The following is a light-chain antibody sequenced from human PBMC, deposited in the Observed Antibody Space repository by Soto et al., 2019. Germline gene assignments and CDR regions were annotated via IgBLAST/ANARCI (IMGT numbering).Light chain of an antibody. CDR1: SGSIANNY. CDR2: ENK. V-gene: IGLV6-57*04. J-gene: IGLJ2*01. Sequence: NFMLTQPHSVSESLGKRVTISCTRSSGSIANNYVQWYQQRPGSAPTTVIYENKLRPSGGPGRFSGSTDASSNSASLTISGLQNEDEADYYCQSYDADFVIFGGGTKVTAL. CDR3: QSYDADFVI.